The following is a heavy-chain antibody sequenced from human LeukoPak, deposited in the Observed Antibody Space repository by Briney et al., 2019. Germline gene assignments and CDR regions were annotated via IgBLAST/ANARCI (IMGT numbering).Heavy chain of an antibody. V-gene: IGHV3-33*01. J-gene: IGHJ4*02. CDR2: IWYDGSSK. Sequence: PGRSLRLSCAASGFTFNKYGMHWVRQAPGKGLEWVAVIWYDGSSKFYADSVKGRFTISRDNSKNTLYLQMDSLRAEDTAVYYCARDRGWGSFGYWGQGTLVTVSS. CDR1: GFTFNKYG. D-gene: IGHD7-27*01. CDR3: ARDRGWGSFGY.